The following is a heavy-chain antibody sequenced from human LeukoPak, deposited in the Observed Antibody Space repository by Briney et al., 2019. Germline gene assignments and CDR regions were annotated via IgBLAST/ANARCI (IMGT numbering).Heavy chain of an antibody. CDR1: GFTFSSYA. Sequence: GGSLRLSCAASGFTFSSYAMSWVRQAPGKGLEWVSAISGSGGSTYYADSVKGRFTISRGNSKNTLYLQMNSLRAEDTAVYYCAKDLCSSTSCYAGGFDYWGQGTLVTVSS. CDR2: ISGSGGST. D-gene: IGHD2-2*01. J-gene: IGHJ4*02. CDR3: AKDLCSSTSCYAGGFDY. V-gene: IGHV3-23*01.